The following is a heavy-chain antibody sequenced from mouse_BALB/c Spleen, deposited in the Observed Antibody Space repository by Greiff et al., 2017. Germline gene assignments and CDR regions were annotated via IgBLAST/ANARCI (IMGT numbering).Heavy chain of an antibody. CDR3: ARIPSTMITGGFSMDY. D-gene: IGHD2-4*01. Sequence: QVTLKVSGPGILQPSQTLSLTCSFSGFSLSTSGMSVGWIRQPSGKGLEWLAHIWWNDDKYYNPALKSRLTISKDTSNNQVFLKIASVVTADTATYYCARIPSTMITGGFSMDYWGQGTSVTVSS. V-gene: IGHV8-8*01. J-gene: IGHJ4*01. CDR2: IWWNDDK. CDR1: GFSLSTSGMS.